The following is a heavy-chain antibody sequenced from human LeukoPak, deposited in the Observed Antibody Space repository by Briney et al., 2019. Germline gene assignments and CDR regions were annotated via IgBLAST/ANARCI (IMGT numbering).Heavy chain of an antibody. CDR1: GYTFTSYG. CDR3: ARDSLTPLLWFETDVDY. V-gene: IGHV1-18*04. Sequence: ASVKVSCKASGYTFTSYGISWVRQAPGQGLEWMGWIIAYNGNTNYAQKLQGRVTMTTDTSTSTAYMELRSLRSDDTAVYYCARDSLTPLLWFETDVDYWGQGTLVTVSS. J-gene: IGHJ4*02. CDR2: IIAYNGNT. D-gene: IGHD3-10*01.